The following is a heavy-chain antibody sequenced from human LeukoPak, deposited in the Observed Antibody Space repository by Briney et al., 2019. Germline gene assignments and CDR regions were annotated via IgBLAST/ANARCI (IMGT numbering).Heavy chain of an antibody. Sequence: SETLSLTCAVYVGSFSGYYWSWIRQPPGKGLEWIGEINHSGSTNYNSSLKSRVTISVDTSKNQFSLKLSSVTAADTAVYYCARGYYGSGSHCCHMDVWGKGTTVAVS. CDR1: VGSFSGYY. V-gene: IGHV4-34*01. D-gene: IGHD3-10*01. CDR2: INHSGST. J-gene: IGHJ6*03. CDR3: ARGYYGSGSHCCHMDV.